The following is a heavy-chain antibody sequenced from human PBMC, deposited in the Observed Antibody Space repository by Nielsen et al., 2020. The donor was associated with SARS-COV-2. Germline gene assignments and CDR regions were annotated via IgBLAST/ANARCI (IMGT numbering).Heavy chain of an antibody. Sequence: GESLKISCAASGFTFSRHWMSWVRQAPGKGLEWVANIKEDGSEKYYVDSVKGRFTISRDDAKKSLSLQMNSLRTEDTAVYYCAINWNLDYWGQGTLVTVSS. CDR2: IKEDGSEK. CDR1: GFTFSRHW. D-gene: IGHD1-20*01. CDR3: AINWNLDY. V-gene: IGHV3-7*03. J-gene: IGHJ4*02.